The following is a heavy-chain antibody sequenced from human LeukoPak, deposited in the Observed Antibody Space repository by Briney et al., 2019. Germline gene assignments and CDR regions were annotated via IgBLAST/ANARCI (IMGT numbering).Heavy chain of an antibody. CDR1: GFTFSSYG. Sequence: GGSLRLSCVASGFTFSSYGMHWVRQAPGKGLEWVAVISYDGSNKYYADSVKGRFTISRDNSKNTLYLQMNSLRAEDTAVYYCAKDPYGANLDYWGQGTLVTVSS. V-gene: IGHV3-30*18. J-gene: IGHJ4*02. D-gene: IGHD4-17*01. CDR2: ISYDGSNK. CDR3: AKDPYGANLDY.